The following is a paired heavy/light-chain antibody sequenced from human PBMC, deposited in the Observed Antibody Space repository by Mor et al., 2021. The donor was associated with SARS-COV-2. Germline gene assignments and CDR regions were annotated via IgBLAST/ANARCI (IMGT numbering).Heavy chain of an antibody. J-gene: IGHJ4*02. CDR1: GGSISSSSYY. Sequence: QLQLQESGPGLVKPSETLSLTCTVSGGSISSSSYYWGWIRQPPGKGLEWIGSIYYSGSTYYNPSLKSRVTISVDTSKNQFSLKLSSVTAADTAVYYCARQRKYWNYMGDIPALLDYWGQGTLVTVSS. V-gene: IGHV4-39*01. CDR2: IYYSGST. CDR3: ARQRKYWNYMGDIPALLDY. D-gene: IGHD1-7*01.
Light chain of an antibody. V-gene: IGLV2-8*01. CDR2: EVS. CDR3: SSYAGSNPS. Sequence: QSALTQPPSASGSPGQSVTISCTGTSSDVGGYNYVSWYQQHPGKAPKLMIYEVSKRPSGVPDRFSGSKSGNTASLTVSGLQAEDEADYYCSSYAGSNPSFGTGTKVTVL. CDR1: SSDVGGYNY. J-gene: IGLJ1*01.